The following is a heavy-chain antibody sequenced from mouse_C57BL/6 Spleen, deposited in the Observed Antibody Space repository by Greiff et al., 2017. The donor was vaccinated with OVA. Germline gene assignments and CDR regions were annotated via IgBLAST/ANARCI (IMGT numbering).Heavy chain of an antibody. CDR1: GFTFSSYG. D-gene: IGHD2-13*01. Sequence: EVQWVESGGDLVKPGGSLKLSCAASGFTFSSYGMSWVRQTPDKRLEWVATISSGGSYTYYPDSVKGRFTISRDNAKNTLYLQMSSLKSEDTAMYYCARLTGDSFYFDYWGQGTTLTVSS. V-gene: IGHV5-6*01. CDR3: ARLTGDSFYFDY. CDR2: ISSGGSYT. J-gene: IGHJ2*01.